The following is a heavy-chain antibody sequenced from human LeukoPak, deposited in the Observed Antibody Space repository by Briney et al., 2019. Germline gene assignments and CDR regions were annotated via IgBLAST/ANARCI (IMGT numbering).Heavy chain of an antibody. CDR1: GFTFSNYN. CDR2: INSDGSST. Sequence: GGSLRLSCAASGFTFSNYNMNWVRQAPGKGLVWVSRINSDGSSTSYADSVKGRFTISRDNAKNTLYLQMNSLRAEDTAVYYCARESYYDILTGIDVWGQGTTVTVSS. CDR3: ARESYYDILTGIDV. V-gene: IGHV3-74*01. D-gene: IGHD3-9*01. J-gene: IGHJ6*02.